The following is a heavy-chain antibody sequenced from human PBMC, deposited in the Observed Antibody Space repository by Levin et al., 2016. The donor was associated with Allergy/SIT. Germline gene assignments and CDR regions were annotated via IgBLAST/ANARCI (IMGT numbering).Heavy chain of an antibody. CDR2: INYSGST. CDR3: ATLRNGYYYYYMDV. J-gene: IGHJ6*03. V-gene: IGHV4-34*01. D-gene: IGHD3-3*01. Sequence: WIRQPPGKGLEWIGEINYSGSTNYSPSLKSRVTISVDTSKNQFSLKLSSVTAADTAVYYCATLRNGYYYYYMDVWGQRDHGHRLL.